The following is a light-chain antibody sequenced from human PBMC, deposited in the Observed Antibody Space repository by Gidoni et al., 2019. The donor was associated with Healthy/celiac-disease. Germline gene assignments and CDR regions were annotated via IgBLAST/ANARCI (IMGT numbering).Light chain of an antibody. CDR3: AAWDDSLNGVV. Sequence: QSVLTQPPSSSGTPGQGVTISCSGSSSNIGSNTVNWYQQRPGTAPKLLLYSNKQRPSGVPDRFSGSKSGTSASLAISGLQSEDEADYYCAAWDDSLNGVVFGGGTKLTVL. J-gene: IGLJ2*01. CDR2: SNK. V-gene: IGLV1-44*01. CDR1: SSNIGSNT.